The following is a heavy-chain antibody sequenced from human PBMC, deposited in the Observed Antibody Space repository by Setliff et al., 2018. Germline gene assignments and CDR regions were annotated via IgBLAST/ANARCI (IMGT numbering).Heavy chain of an antibody. CDR2: IYHSGST. CDR1: GGSFSGYY. CDR3: ARRRDSYVDY. J-gene: IGHJ4*02. V-gene: IGHV4-34*01. D-gene: IGHD3-16*01. Sequence: SETLSLTCAVYGGSFSGYYWSWIRQPPGKGLEWIGSIYHSGSTYYNPSLKSRVTISIDTSKNQFSLKLTSVTAADTAVYYCARRRDSYVDYWGQGTMVTVSS.